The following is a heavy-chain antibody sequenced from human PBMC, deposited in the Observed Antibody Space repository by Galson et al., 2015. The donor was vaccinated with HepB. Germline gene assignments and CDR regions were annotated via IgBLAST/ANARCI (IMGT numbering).Heavy chain of an antibody. CDR1: GFSLSTSGMC. V-gene: IGHV2-70*01. J-gene: IGHJ4*02. CDR3: ARFLYGDYVGHFDY. Sequence: PALVKPTQTLTLTCTFSGFSLSTSGMCVSWIRQPPGKALEWLALIDWDDGKNFRTSLKTRLTISKDTSRNQVVLTMTNMGPVDTATYYCARFLYGDYVGHFDYWGQGTLVTVSS. D-gene: IGHD4-17*01. CDR2: IDWDDGK.